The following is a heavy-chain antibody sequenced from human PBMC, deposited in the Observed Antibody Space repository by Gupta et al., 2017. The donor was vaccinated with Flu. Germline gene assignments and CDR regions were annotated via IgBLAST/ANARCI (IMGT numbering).Heavy chain of an antibody. CDR3: VKDVAWDSSGYYAEKRLDY. CDR2: ITNTGSST. CDR1: GFTFSDYA. Sequence: EVQLVASGGGLVLPGGSLRLSCSASGFTFSDYAMHWVRQAPGKGLHYVSSITNTGSSTYYADSVKGRFTIARDNSRNMLFLHMSSLRPEDTAVYYCVKDVAWDSSGYYAEKRLDYGGQGTLVTVSS. J-gene: IGHJ4*02. V-gene: IGHV3-64D*06. D-gene: IGHD3-22*01.